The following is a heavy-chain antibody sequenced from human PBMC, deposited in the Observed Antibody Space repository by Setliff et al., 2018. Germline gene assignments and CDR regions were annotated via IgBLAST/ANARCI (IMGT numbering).Heavy chain of an antibody. CDR1: GGSISSHY. CDR3: ARLGLWFGELYIGP. J-gene: IGHJ5*02. D-gene: IGHD3-10*01. CDR2: IYYSGST. V-gene: IGHV4-59*08. Sequence: SETLSLTCTVFGGSISSHYWSWIRQPPGKGLGWIGSIYYSGSTNYHPSLKSRVTRSVDTSKNQVSLKLSSVTAADTAVYYCARLGLWFGELYIGPWGQGTLVTVSS.